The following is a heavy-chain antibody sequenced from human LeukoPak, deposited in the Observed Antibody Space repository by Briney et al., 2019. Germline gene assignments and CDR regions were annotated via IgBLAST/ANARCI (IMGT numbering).Heavy chain of an antibody. J-gene: IGHJ5*02. CDR2: IIPIFGTA. CDR3: AREKYQLLTYNWFDP. V-gene: IGHV1-46*01. Sequence: ASVKVSCKASGYTFTSFYIHWVRQAPGQGLEWMGGIIPIFGTANYAQKFQGRVTMTRDMPTSTVYMELSSLRSEDTAVYYCAREKYQLLTYNWFDPWGQGTLVTVSS. D-gene: IGHD2-2*01. CDR1: GYTFTSFY.